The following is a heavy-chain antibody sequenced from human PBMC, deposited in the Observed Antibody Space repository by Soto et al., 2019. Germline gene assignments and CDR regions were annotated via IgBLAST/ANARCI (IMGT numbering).Heavy chain of an antibody. CDR3: AGTTSHQWYYMDV. V-gene: IGHV6-1*01. CDR2: TYYRSRWYN. J-gene: IGHJ6*03. CDR1: GGSVSSNSAA. Sequence: SQTLSLTCAISGGSVSSNSAAWNWIRLSPSRGLGWLARTYYRSRWYNDYAVSVRSRITVNPDTSKNQFSLQLTSVTPEDTAVYYCAGTTSHQWYYMDVWGKGTTVTVSS. D-gene: IGHD1-7*01.